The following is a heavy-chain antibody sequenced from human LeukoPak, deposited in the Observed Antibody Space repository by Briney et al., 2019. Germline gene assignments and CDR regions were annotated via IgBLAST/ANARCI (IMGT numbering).Heavy chain of an antibody. CDR1: GFTFDDYA. D-gene: IGHD5-24*01. CDR2: ISWNSGSI. V-gene: IGHV3-9*01. CDR3: AKDRGGGSQLGDAYDV. J-gene: IGHJ3*01. Sequence: PGRSLRLSCAASGFTFDDYAMHWVRQAPGKGLEWVSGISWNSGSIGYADSVKGRFTISRDNVRKSLYLQMNSLRIEDTALYYCAKDRGGGSQLGDAYDVWGQGTMVSVSS.